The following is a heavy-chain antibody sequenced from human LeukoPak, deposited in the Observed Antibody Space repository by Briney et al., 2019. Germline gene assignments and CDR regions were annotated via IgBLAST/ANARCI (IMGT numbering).Heavy chain of an antibody. D-gene: IGHD2-21*02. Sequence: GGSLRLSCAASGFTFSSYAMSWVRQAPGKGLEWVSVISGSGGSTYYADSVKGRFTISRDNSKNTLYLQMNSLRDEDTAVYYCARFVMVTAGDYRGQGTLVTVSS. V-gene: IGHV3-23*01. CDR3: ARFVMVTAGDY. J-gene: IGHJ4*02. CDR1: GFTFSSYA. CDR2: ISGSGGST.